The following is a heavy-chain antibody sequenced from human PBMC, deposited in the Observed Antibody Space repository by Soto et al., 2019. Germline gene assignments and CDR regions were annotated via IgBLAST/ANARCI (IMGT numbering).Heavy chain of an antibody. Sequence: QVHLQESGPGLVKPSETLSLTCIVSGGSVGSISFYWGWIRQPPGKGLEWIGSIYYTGSTYYNPSLKRRATLSIDKSKNQFSPSLPSVTAAEPAMYYCVRRRVILTGYYTFDYWGQGTLVSVSS. D-gene: IGHD3-9*01. CDR1: GGSVGSISFY. J-gene: IGHJ4*02. CDR2: IYYTGST. CDR3: VRRRVILTGYYTFDY. V-gene: IGHV4-39*01.